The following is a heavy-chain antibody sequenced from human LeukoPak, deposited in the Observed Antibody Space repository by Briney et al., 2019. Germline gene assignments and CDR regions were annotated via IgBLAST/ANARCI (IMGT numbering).Heavy chain of an antibody. CDR3: AKDEYYYDSSGATRFDP. V-gene: IGHV3-74*01. Sequence: GGSLRLSCAASGFTFSNHWMHWVRQAPGKGLMWVSRINRDGSRTDYADSVKGRFTISRDNSKNTLYLQMNSLRAEDTAVYYCAKDEYYYDSSGATRFDPWGQGTLVTVSS. D-gene: IGHD3-22*01. CDR2: INRDGSRT. CDR1: GFTFSNHW. J-gene: IGHJ5*02.